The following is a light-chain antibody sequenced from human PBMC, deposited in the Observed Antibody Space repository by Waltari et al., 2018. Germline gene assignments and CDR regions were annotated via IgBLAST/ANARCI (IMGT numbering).Light chain of an antibody. CDR2: VKN. J-gene: IGLJ3*02. CDR3: NSRDSSGNHLVV. Sequence: QYKPRQAPVPVIFVKNNRPSGNPDRFSGSCSGNTASLTITRAQAEDEADYYCNSRDSSGNHLVVFGGGTQLTVL. V-gene: IGLV3-19*01.